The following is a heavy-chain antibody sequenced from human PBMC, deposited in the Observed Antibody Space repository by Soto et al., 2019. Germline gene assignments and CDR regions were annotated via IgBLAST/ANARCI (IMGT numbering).Heavy chain of an antibody. CDR1: GFSHSTSGVA. Sequence: QITLKESGPPLVNPTQTLTLTCTLSGFSHSTSGVAVGWIRQPPGKALEWLGHIYWNDDKYYSTSLKSRLSLTKDTSKNQVVLTMTNVDPVDTGTYYCARLLSSALYSYDLWGQGTLVTVSS. V-gene: IGHV2-5*01. CDR2: IYWNDDK. D-gene: IGHD3-22*01. CDR3: ARLLSSALYSYDL. J-gene: IGHJ5*02.